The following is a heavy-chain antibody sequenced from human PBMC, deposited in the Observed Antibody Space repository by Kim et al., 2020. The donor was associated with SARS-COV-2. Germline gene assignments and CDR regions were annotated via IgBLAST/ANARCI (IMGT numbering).Heavy chain of an antibody. D-gene: IGHD4-17*01. CDR3: TRRATVTSSFGMDV. CDR1: GFTLSDST. CDR2: IRNKANSYAT. J-gene: IGHJ6*02. Sequence: GGSLRLSCAASGFTLSDSTMHWVRQASGKGLEWVGRIRNKANSYATAYAASVKGRFIISRDDSKNTAYLQMNSLKTEDTAVYYCTRRATVTSSFGMDVWGQGTTVTVSS. V-gene: IGHV3-73*01.